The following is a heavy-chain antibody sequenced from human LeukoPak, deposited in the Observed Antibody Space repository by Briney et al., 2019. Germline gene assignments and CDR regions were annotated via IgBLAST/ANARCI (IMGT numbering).Heavy chain of an antibody. V-gene: IGHV3-21*01. D-gene: IGHD2-2*01. CDR3: ARGGYRSSTSCSAYNWFDP. J-gene: IGHJ5*02. CDR1: GFTFSSYS. CDR2: ISSSSSYI. Sequence: GGSLRLSCAASGFTFSSYSMNWVRQAPGKGLEWVSSISSSSSYIYYADSVKGRFTISRDNAKNSLYLQMNSLRAEDTAVYYCARGGYRSSTSCSAYNWFDPWGQGTLVTVSS.